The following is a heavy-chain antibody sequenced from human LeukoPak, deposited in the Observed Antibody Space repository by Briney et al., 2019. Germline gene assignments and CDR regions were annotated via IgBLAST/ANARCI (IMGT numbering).Heavy chain of an antibody. Sequence: PGGSLRLSCAASGFTFSSYWMSWVRQAPGKGLEWVANIKQDGSEKYYVDSVKGRFTISRDNAKNSLYLQMNSLRAEDTAVYYCARDSSSRTGHYYFDYWGQGTLVTVSS. V-gene: IGHV3-7*01. CDR2: IKQDGSEK. D-gene: IGHD6-13*01. CDR1: GFTFSSYW. J-gene: IGHJ4*02. CDR3: ARDSSSRTGHYYFDY.